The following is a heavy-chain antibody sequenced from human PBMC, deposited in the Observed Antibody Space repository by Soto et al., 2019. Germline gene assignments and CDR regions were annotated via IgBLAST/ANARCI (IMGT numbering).Heavy chain of an antibody. CDR3: TTDRRITLAQFDY. CDR2: IKSEADGGTT. D-gene: IGHD1-20*01. V-gene: IGHV3-15*01. CDR1: GFTVSSAW. J-gene: IGHJ4*02. Sequence: PGGSLRLSCAASGFTVSSAWMSWVRQAPGKGLEWVARIKSEADGGTTDYAAPVKGRFTISRDDSKNILDLQMTSLKTEDTAVYYCTTDRRITLAQFDYWGQGALVTVSS.